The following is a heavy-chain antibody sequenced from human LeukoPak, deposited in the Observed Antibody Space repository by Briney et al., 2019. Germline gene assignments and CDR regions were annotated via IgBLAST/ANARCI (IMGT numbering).Heavy chain of an antibody. CDR1: GFTFSSYA. CDR2: ISGSGGST. D-gene: IGHD3-22*01. Sequence: PGGSLRLSCAASGFTFSSYAMSWVRQAPGKGLEWVSAISGSGGSTYYADSVKGRFTIPRDNSKSTLYLQMNSLRAEDTAVYYCAKASAMIVVVSKHFDYWGQGTLVTVSS. J-gene: IGHJ4*02. CDR3: AKASAMIVVVSKHFDY. V-gene: IGHV3-23*01.